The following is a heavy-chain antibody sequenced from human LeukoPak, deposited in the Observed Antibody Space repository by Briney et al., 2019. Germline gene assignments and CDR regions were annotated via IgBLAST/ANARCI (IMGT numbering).Heavy chain of an antibody. CDR2: MYHSGSP. J-gene: IGHJ4*02. CDR3: ARVGRWEEIDY. D-gene: IGHD1-26*01. V-gene: IGHV4-38-2*02. Sequence: SETLSLTCTVSGYSITSGYYWGWIRQPPGKGLEWIGNMYHSGSPYYNPSLKSRVAISVETSKNQFSLKLSSVTAADTAVYYCARVGRWEEIDYWGQGTLVTVSS. CDR1: GYSITSGYY.